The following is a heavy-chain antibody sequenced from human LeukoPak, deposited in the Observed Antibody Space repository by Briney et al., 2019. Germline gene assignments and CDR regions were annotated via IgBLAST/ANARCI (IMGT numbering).Heavy chain of an antibody. D-gene: IGHD6-19*01. Sequence: SETLSLTCAVSGGSISSSNWWSWVRQPPGKGLEWIGEINHSGSTNYNPSLKSRVTISVGTSKNQFSLKLSSVTAADTAVYYCARGVPRRAVAGTRFDYWGQGTLVTVSS. CDR3: ARGVPRRAVAGTRFDY. J-gene: IGHJ4*02. V-gene: IGHV4-4*02. CDR2: INHSGST. CDR1: GGSISSSNW.